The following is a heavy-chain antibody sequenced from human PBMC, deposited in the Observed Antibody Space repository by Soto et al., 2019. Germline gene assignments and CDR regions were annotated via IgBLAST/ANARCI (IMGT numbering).Heavy chain of an antibody. Sequence: GASVKVSCKASGYNLRSSAMHWVRQAPGQRPEWMGWINAGNGNTKYSQKFQGRVIITRDTSASTAYMELTSLRSEDTAVYYCARDPMEYYDFWTGSIAFDLWGQGTLVTVSS. CDR2: INAGNGNT. CDR3: ARDPMEYYDFWTGSIAFDL. V-gene: IGHV1-3*01. CDR1: GYNLRSSA. D-gene: IGHD3-3*01. J-gene: IGHJ3*01.